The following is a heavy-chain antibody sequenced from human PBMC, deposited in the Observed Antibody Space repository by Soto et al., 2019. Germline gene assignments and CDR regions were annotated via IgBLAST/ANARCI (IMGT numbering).Heavy chain of an antibody. CDR3: AKSLNINWKNWFDP. V-gene: IGHV3-23*01. J-gene: IGHJ5*02. CDR1: GFTFSSSA. D-gene: IGHD1-1*01. CDR2: ISDSGGRT. Sequence: EEQLLESGGGLVQPGGSLRLSCAASGFTFSSSAMNWVRQAPGKGLEWVSIISDSGGRTYYADSVRGRFTISRDNSKNTLYLQMNSLRAEDTAVYYCAKSLNINWKNWFDPWGQGTLVTVSS.